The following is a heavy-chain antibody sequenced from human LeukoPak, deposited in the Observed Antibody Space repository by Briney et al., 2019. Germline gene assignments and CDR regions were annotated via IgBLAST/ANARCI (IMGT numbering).Heavy chain of an antibody. J-gene: IGHJ4*02. CDR2: INPSGTNT. CDR3: AREESGGYFDY. CDR1: GYTFTDYY. Sequence: ASVEVSCKASGYTFTDYYMHWVRQAPGQGLEWMGLINPSGTNTNYAQKFRGRVTMTRDTSTSTVYMDLSSLRSEDTAMYFCAREESGGYFDYWGQGTLVTVSS. V-gene: IGHV1-46*01. D-gene: IGHD2-8*02.